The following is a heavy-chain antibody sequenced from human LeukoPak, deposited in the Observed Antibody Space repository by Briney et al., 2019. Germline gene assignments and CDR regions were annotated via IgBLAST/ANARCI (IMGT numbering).Heavy chain of an antibody. Sequence: GGSLRLSCAASGFTFSSYAMSWVRQAPGKGLEWVSAISGSGGSTYYADSVKGRFTISRDNSKNTLYLQMNSLRAEDTAVYYCAKDLSEDYDFWSGYSYWGQGTLVTVSS. D-gene: IGHD3-3*01. CDR2: ISGSGGST. CDR1: GFTFSSYA. V-gene: IGHV3-23*01. J-gene: IGHJ4*02. CDR3: AKDLSEDYDFWSGYSY.